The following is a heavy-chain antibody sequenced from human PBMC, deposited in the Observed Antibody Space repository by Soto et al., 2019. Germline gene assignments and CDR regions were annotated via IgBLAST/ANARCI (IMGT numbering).Heavy chain of an antibody. V-gene: IGHV3-7*03. D-gene: IGHD3-10*01. CDR3: PRPRFRGMDV. J-gene: IGHJ6*02. CDR2: IKEDGSEK. CDR1: GFRISNYF. Sequence: GWSLRLSCVGSGFRISNYFMSWVRQAPGKGLEWVANIKEDGSEKYYVESVKGRFTISRDNAKNSLYLQVNSLRDEDTDVYYCPRPRFRGMDVWGQGTTVTVYS.